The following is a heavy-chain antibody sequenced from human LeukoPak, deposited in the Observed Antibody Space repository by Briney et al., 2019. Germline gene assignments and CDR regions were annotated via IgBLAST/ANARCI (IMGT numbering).Heavy chain of an antibody. J-gene: IGHJ4*02. Sequence: GGSLRLSCAASGFTVSSNYMSWVRQAPGKGLEWVSVIYNGGSTYYADSVKGRFTISRDSSKNTLYLQMNSLRAEDTAVYYCARDAGDRGGFDYWGQGTLVTVSS. V-gene: IGHV3-66*01. CDR3: ARDAGDRGGFDY. D-gene: IGHD7-27*01. CDR1: GFTVSSNY. CDR2: IYNGGST.